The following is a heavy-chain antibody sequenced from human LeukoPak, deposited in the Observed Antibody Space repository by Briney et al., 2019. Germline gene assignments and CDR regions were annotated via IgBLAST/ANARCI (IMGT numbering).Heavy chain of an antibody. J-gene: IGHJ3*02. V-gene: IGHV3-23*01. CDR1: GSTFSSYA. D-gene: IGHD3-10*01. CDR2: ISGSGGST. Sequence: GGSLRLSCAASGSTFSSYAMSWVRQAPGKGLEWVSAISGSGGSTYYADSVKGRFTISRDNSTNTLYLQMNSLRAEDTAVYYCATLIWELWFGDLVDAFDIWGQGTMVTVSS. CDR3: ATLIWELWFGDLVDAFDI.